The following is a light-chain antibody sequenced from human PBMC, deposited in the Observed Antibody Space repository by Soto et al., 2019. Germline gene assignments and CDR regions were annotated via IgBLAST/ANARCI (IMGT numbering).Light chain of an antibody. Sequence: QSALTQPRSVSGSPGQSVTISCTGTSSDVGGYNYVSWYQQHPGKAPKFMIYDVSKRPSGVPDRFSGSKSGNTASLTISGLQAEDEADYYCRSYAGSYTYVFGTGTKLTVL. J-gene: IGLJ1*01. CDR3: RSYAGSYTYV. CDR1: SSDVGGYNY. V-gene: IGLV2-11*01. CDR2: DVS.